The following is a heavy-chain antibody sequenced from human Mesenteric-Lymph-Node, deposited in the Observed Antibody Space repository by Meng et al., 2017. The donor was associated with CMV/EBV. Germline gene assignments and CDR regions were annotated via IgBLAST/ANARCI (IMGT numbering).Heavy chain of an antibody. CDR3: ARSDGSGSYIIHKPAKYYYYGMDV. Sequence: ASVKVSCKASGYTFTSYDINWVRQATGQGLEWMGWMNPNSGNTGYAQKFQGRVTMTRNTSISTAYMELSSLRSEDTAVYYCARSDGSGSYIIHKPAKYYYYGMDVWGQGTTVTVSS. V-gene: IGHV1-8*01. D-gene: IGHD3-10*01. CDR2: MNPNSGNT. CDR1: GYTFTSYD. J-gene: IGHJ6*02.